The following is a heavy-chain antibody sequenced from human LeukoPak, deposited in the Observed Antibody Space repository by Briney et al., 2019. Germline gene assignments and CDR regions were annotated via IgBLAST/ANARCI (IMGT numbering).Heavy chain of an antibody. CDR1: GFTFSIYG. CDR3: ARDHYFDISGYLDY. J-gene: IGHJ4*02. CDR2: ISYDGTKQ. V-gene: IGHV3-30*19. D-gene: IGHD3-22*01. Sequence: GGSLRLSCAASGFTFSIYGIHWVRQAPGKGLEWLAVISYDGTKQYFADSVKGRFTISRDNVKNSLYLEMNSLRVEDSAVYYCARDHYFDISGYLDYWGQGTPVTVSS.